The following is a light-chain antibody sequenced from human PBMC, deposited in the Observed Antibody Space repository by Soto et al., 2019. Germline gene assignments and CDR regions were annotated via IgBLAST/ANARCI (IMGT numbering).Light chain of an antibody. CDR2: GAS. CDR1: QSVSSTY. V-gene: IGKV3-20*01. CDR3: QQYGSSWT. J-gene: IGKJ1*01. Sequence: ESVLTQSPGTLSLSPGERATLSCRASQSVSSTYLAWYQQKPGQAPSLLSYGASSRATGIPDRFSGSWSGTVFILTISRLEPEDFAMYYCQQYGSSWTFCQWTKLEIK.